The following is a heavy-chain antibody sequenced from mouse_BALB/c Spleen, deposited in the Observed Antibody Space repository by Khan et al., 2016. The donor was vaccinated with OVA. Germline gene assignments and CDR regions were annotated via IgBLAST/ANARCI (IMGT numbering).Heavy chain of an antibody. D-gene: IGHD2-4*01. J-gene: IGHJ3*01. Sequence: EVQLQESGPGLVKPSQSLSLTCTVTGYSITSEYAWNWIRQFPGNKLEWMGYINYSGSTRFNPSLKSRTSITRDTSKNQFFLQLNSVTTEVTATYYYTRKDYYDYGPYPIWGQGTMVTVSA. V-gene: IGHV3-2*02. CDR3: TRKDYYDYGPYPI. CDR2: INYSGST. CDR1: GYSITSEYA.